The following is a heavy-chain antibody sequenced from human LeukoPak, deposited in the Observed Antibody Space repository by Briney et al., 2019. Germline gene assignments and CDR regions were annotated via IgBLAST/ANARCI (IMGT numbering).Heavy chain of an antibody. CDR1: GFTFSTYT. Sequence: GGSLRLSCVASGFTFSTYTINWVRQTPGKGLEWVSSISGSSYYIYYADSVRGRFTISRDNAKNTLYLQMNSLRVEDTAVYYCARIVVGATGVGYWGQGTLVTVSS. CDR2: ISGSSYYI. CDR3: ARIVVGATGVGY. V-gene: IGHV3-21*01. D-gene: IGHD1-26*01. J-gene: IGHJ4*02.